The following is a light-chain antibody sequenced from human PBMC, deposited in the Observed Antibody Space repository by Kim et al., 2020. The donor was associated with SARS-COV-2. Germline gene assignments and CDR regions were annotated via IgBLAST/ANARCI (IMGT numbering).Light chain of an antibody. CDR1: QSVSSSY. CDR3: QQYGSSPPYT. Sequence: SPGKSATLSCRASQSVSSSYLAWYQQKPGQAPRLLIYGASSRATGIPDRFSGSGSGTDFTLTISRLEPEDFAVYYCQQYGSSPPYTFGQGTKLEI. CDR2: GAS. V-gene: IGKV3-20*01. J-gene: IGKJ2*01.